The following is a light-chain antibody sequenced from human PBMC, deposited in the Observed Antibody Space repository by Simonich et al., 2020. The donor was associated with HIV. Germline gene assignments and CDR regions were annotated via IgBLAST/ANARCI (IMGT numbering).Light chain of an antibody. CDR3: QQYNDCPT. CDR1: QSVSSN. Sequence: EVVMTQSPVTLSVSPGNRATLSCRDSQSVSSNLAWYQQKPCQPPRLVISGAATRATGIPARFSGSGSVTEFTLTISSLQSEDFALYYCQQYNDCPTFGGGTKVEIK. V-gene: IGKV3-15*01. J-gene: IGKJ4*01. CDR2: GAA.